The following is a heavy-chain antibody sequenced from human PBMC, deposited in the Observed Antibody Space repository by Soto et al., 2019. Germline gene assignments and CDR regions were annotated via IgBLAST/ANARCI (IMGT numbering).Heavy chain of an antibody. D-gene: IGHD2-8*01. V-gene: IGHV4-34*01. CDR1: GGSFSGYY. Sequence: PSETLSLTCAVYGGSFSGYYWSWIRQPPGKGLEWIGEINHSGSTNYNPSLKSRVTISVDTSKNQFSLKLSSVTVADTAVYYCARGDCTNGVCYTNFDYWGQGTLVTVSS. J-gene: IGHJ4*02. CDR2: INHSGST. CDR3: ARGDCTNGVCYTNFDY.